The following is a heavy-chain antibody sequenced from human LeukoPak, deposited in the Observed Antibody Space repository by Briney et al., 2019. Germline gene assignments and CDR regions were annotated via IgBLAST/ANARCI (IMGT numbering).Heavy chain of an antibody. CDR2: INPNSGGT. D-gene: IGHD6-13*01. CDR3: ARGSRLRGAAAGTPPYF. J-gene: IGHJ4*02. Sequence: GASVKVSCKASGYTFTGYYMHWVRQAPGQGLEWMGWINPNSGGTNYAQKFQGRVTMTRDTSISTAYMELSRLRSDDTAVYYCARGSRLRGAAAGTPPYFWGQGTLVTVS. CDR1: GYTFTGYY. V-gene: IGHV1-2*02.